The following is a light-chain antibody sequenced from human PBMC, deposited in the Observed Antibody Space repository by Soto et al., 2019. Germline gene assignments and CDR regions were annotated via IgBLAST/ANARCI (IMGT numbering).Light chain of an antibody. CDR1: QSLTHSSGYNY. Sequence: IVLTQSPLSLSVSPGESASISCTSSQSLTHSSGYNYLDWDLLKPGHPPQLLIYLGSNRGSGFHARCSSNASGTLLTLTISKVETEEAAFYLCMRPVQPLITYRQGTWL. CDR3: MRPVQPLIT. J-gene: IGKJ5*01. CDR2: LGS. V-gene: IGKV2-28*01.